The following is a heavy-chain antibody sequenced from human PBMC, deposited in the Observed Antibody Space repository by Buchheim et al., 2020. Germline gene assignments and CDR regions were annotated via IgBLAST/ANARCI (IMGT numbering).Heavy chain of an antibody. Sequence: QVQLVQSGAEVKKPGASVKVSCNASGFTLTDYYMHWVRQAPGQGLEWMGWINPDSGGTNYAQKFQGRVTMTQDTSINTAYMELSSLTSDDSAVYYCARTSSFDYWGQGTL. J-gene: IGHJ4*02. CDR3: ARTSSFDY. CDR2: INPDSGGT. CDR1: GFTLTDYY. V-gene: IGHV1-2*02.